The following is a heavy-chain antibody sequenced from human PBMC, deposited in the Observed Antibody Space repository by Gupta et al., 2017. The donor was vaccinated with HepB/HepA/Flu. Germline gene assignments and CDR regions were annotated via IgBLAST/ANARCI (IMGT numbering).Heavy chain of an antibody. D-gene: IGHD5-24*01. CDR3: AKDGTWGYNGYYGMDV. Sequence: EVQLLESGGGLVQPGGSLRLSCAASGFTFSSYAMSWVRQAPGKGLEWVSAISGSGGSTYYADSVKGRFTISRDNSKNTLYLQMNSLRAEDTAVYYCAKDGTWGYNGYYGMDVWGQGTTVTVSS. V-gene: IGHV3-23*01. CDR1: GFTFSSYA. CDR2: ISGSGGST. J-gene: IGHJ6*02.